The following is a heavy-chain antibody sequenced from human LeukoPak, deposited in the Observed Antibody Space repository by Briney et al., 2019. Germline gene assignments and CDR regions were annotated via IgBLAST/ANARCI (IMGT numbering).Heavy chain of an antibody. CDR2: INPNSGGT. Sequence: ASVKVSCKASGYTFTGYYMHWVRQAPGQGLEWMGWINPNSGGTYYAQKFQGRVTMTSDTSISTAYMELSRLRSDDTAVYYCARSRSLGDAFDIWGQGTMVTVSS. CDR1: GYTFTGYY. CDR3: ARSRSLGDAFDI. J-gene: IGHJ3*02. V-gene: IGHV1-2*02.